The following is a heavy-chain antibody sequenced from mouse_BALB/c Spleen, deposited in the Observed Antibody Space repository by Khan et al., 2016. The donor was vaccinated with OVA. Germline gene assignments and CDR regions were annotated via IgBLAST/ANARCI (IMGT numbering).Heavy chain of an antibody. J-gene: IGHJ2*01. V-gene: IGHV9-3-1*01. CDR1: GYTFKDYV. Sequence: QIQLVQSGPELKKPGETVKISCKAFGYTFKDYVMNWVKQSPGEGLKWMGWMNTYTGEPTYADDFEGRFAFSLEPSANTAYVQISSLKDEDTATYCGVRFHGGYWGQGTALTVSS. CDR2: MNTYTGEP. CDR3: VRFHGGY.